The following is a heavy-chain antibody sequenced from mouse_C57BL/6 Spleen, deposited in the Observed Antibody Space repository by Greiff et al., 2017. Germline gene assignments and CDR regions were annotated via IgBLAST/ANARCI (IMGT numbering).Heavy chain of an antibody. CDR3: VMMGYGYEDFDV. V-gene: IGHV10-1*01. D-gene: IGHD2-2*01. CDR2: IRSKSNNYAT. Sequence: VQLKESGGGLVQPKGSLKLSCAASGFSFNTYAMNWVRQAPGKGLEWVARIRSKSNNYATYYADSVKDRFTISRDDSESMLYLQMNNLKTEDTAMYYCVMMGYGYEDFDVWGTGTTVTVSS. J-gene: IGHJ1*03. CDR1: GFSFNTYA.